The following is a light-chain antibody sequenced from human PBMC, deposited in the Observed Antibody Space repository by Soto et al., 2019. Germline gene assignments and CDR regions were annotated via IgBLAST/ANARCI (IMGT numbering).Light chain of an antibody. CDR2: DVT. CDR1: SSDVGYYNY. V-gene: IGLV2-14*01. J-gene: IGLJ1*01. Sequence: QSVLTQPASVSGSPGQAITISCIGTSSDVGYYNYVSWYQQYPGKAPKLMIYDVTNRPSGVSNRFSGSKSGNTASLTISGLQAEDEADYYCSSYTSSSTLYVFGTGTKVTVL. CDR3: SSYTSSSTLYV.